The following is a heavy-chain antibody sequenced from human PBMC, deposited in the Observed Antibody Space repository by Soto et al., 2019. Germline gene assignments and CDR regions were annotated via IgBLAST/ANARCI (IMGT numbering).Heavy chain of an antibody. CDR1: GYTFTGYY. V-gene: IGHV1-2*04. Sequence: ASVKVSCKASGYTFTGYYMHWVRQAPGQGLEWMGWINPNSGGTNYAQKFQGWVTMTRDTSISTAYMELSRLRSDDTAVYYCARAPSDVDTAMVTAFDIWGQGTMVTVSS. CDR3: ARAPSDVDTAMVTAFDI. CDR2: INPNSGGT. J-gene: IGHJ3*02. D-gene: IGHD5-18*01.